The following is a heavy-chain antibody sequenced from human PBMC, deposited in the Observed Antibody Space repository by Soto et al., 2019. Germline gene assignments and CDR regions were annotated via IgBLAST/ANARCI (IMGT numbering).Heavy chain of an antibody. V-gene: IGHV3-23*01. CDR2: ISRNGDRT. CDR1: GFTFWNYA. J-gene: IGHJ6*02. Sequence: VQLLESGGGLGQPGGSLRLSCEASGFTFWNYAMTWVRQAPGKGPEWVSSISRNGDRTYYVDYVKGRFIISRDNSENTLFLQMDSLRAEDAAIYYCVKDWSGEKCPCMDVWGQGTTVTVSS. D-gene: IGHD3-3*01. CDR3: VKDWSGEKCPCMDV.